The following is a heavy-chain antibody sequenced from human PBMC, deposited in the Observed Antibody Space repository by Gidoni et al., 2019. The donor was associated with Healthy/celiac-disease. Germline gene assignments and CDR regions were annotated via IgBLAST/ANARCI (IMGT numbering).Heavy chain of an antibody. Sequence: QVQLQQWGAGLLKPSETLYLTCAVYGGSFSGYYWSWIRQPPGKGLEWIGEINHSGSTNYNPSLKSRVTISVDTSKNQFSLKLSSVTAADTAVYYCARSARLLRFDYWGQGTLVTVSS. CDR2: INHSGST. CDR1: GGSFSGYY. V-gene: IGHV4-34*01. J-gene: IGHJ4*02. CDR3: ARSARLLRFDY. D-gene: IGHD2-15*01.